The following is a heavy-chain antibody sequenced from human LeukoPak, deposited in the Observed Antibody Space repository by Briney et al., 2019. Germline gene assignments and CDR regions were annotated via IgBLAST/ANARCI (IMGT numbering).Heavy chain of an antibody. CDR3: ARAPYGSGSLTNYFDY. D-gene: IGHD3-10*01. Sequence: GGSLRLSCAASGFTFSDYYMSWIRQAPGKGLEWVSYISSSGSTIYYADSVKGRFTISRDNAKNLLYLQMNSLRAEDTAVYYCARAPYGSGSLTNYFDYWGQGTLVTVSS. CDR1: GFTFSDYY. CDR2: ISSSGSTI. J-gene: IGHJ4*02. V-gene: IGHV3-11*01.